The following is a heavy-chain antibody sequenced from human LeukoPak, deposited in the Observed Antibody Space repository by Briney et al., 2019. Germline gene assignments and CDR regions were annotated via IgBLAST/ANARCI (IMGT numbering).Heavy chain of an antibody. CDR2: IYYSGST. CDR1: GGSISSYY. J-gene: IGHJ3*02. CDR3: ASRAGTWAFDI. V-gene: IGHV4-59*01. Sequence: SETLSLTCTVSGGSISSYYWSWIRQPPGKGLEWIGYIYYSGSTNYNPSLKSRVTISVDTSKNQFSLKLSSVTAADTAVYYGASRAGTWAFDIWGQGTMVTVSS. D-gene: IGHD6-19*01.